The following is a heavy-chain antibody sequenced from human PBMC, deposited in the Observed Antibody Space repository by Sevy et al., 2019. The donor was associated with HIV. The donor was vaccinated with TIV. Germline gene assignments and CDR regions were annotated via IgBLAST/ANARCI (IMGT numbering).Heavy chain of an antibody. Sequence: GGSLRLSCAASGFTFSSYAMSWVRQAPGKGLEWVSAISGSGGSTYYADSVKGRFTISRDNSKNTRYLQMNSLGAEDTAVYYCAKVFGYYYDSSGDIDYWGQGTLVTVSS. D-gene: IGHD3-22*01. CDR3: AKVFGYYYDSSGDIDY. J-gene: IGHJ4*02. CDR2: ISGSGGST. CDR1: GFTFSSYA. V-gene: IGHV3-23*01.